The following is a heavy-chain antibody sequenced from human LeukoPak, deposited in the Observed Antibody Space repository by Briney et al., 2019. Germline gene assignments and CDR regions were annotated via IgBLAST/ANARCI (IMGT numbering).Heavy chain of an antibody. CDR3: ATGSGLWSPDY. Sequence: GGSLRLSCAASGFTFSSYWMHWVRQAPGKGLVWVSRINTDGSSTSYADSVKGRFTISRDNAKNRLYVQMNSLRAEDTAVYYCATGSGLWSPDYWGQGTLVTVSS. V-gene: IGHV3-74*01. CDR1: GFTFSSYW. CDR2: INTDGSST. J-gene: IGHJ4*02. D-gene: IGHD5-18*01.